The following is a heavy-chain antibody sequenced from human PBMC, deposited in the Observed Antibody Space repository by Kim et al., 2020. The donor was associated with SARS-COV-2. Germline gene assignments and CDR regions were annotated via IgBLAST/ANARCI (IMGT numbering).Heavy chain of an antibody. CDR1: GGSFSGYY. J-gene: IGHJ2*01. Sequence: SETLSLICAVYGGSFSGYYWSWIRQPPGKGLEWIGEINHSGSTNYNPSLKSRVTISVDTSKNQFSLKLSSVTAADTAVYYCAKGPGDGDYVDWYFDLWGRGTLVTVSS. D-gene: IGHD4-17*01. V-gene: IGHV4-34*01. CDR2: INHSGST. CDR3: AKGPGDGDYVDWYFDL.